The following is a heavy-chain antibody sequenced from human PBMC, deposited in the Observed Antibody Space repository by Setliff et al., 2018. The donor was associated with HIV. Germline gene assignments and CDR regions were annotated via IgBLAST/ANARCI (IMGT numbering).Heavy chain of an antibody. CDR1: GFSFSTSA. V-gene: IGHV3-30*04. D-gene: IGHD3-22*01. CDR3: ARDPTYYYDTSGPYDAFDI. Sequence: PGESPKISCAASGFSFSTSAMHWVRQAPGKGLEWVAVTSYDGNIKYYADSVKGRFTISRDNSKNTLYVQMNSLRAEDTAVYYCARDPTYYYDTSGPYDAFDIWGQGTMVTVSS. CDR2: TSYDGNIK. J-gene: IGHJ3*02.